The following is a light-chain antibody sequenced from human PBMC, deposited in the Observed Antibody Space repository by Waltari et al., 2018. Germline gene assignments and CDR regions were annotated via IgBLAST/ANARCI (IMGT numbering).Light chain of an antibody. CDR2: SNN. V-gene: IGLV1-44*01. CDR3: AAWDDSLNGLLV. J-gene: IGLJ2*01. CDR1: SSNIGSNT. Sequence: QSVLTQPPSASGTPGQRVTISCSGSSSNIGSNTVNWYKQLPGTAPKLLIYSNNQRPSGVPDRFAGSKSGTSASLAISGLQSEDEADYYCAAWDDSLNGLLVFGGGTKLTVL.